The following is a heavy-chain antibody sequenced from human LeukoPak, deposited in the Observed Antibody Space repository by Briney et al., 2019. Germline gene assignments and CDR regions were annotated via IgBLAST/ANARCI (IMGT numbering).Heavy chain of an antibody. Sequence: ASVKVSCKASGGSFNSYVITWVRQAPGQGPDWMGWINGNSGGTNYAQKFRGRVTMTRDTSITTAYMEVSGLRSDDTAVYFCARGEIDGPDFDQWGQGTLVTVSS. CDR1: GGSFNSYV. D-gene: IGHD5-24*01. CDR2: INGNSGGT. J-gene: IGHJ4*02. CDR3: ARGEIDGPDFDQ. V-gene: IGHV1-2*02.